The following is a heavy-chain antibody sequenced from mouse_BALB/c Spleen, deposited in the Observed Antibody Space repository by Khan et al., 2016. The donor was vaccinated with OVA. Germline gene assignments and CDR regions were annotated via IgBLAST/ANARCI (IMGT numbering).Heavy chain of an antibody. D-gene: IGHD2-14*01. V-gene: IGHV1-4*01. CDR1: GYTFTTYT. CDR2: IIPSTDST. Sequence: QVQLQQSGAELARPGASVKMSCKASGYTFTTYTIHWVKQRPGQGLEWIGYIIPSTDSTTYNQKFKDKATLTADKSSSTAYMQLSSPTSDDSAVYYGAKEGAYYRADGWFAYWGQGTLVTVSA. J-gene: IGHJ3*01. CDR3: AKEGAYYRADGWFAY.